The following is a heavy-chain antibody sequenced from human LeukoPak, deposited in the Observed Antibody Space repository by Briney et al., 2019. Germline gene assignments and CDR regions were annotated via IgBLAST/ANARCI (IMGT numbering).Heavy chain of an antibody. D-gene: IGHD1-1*01. CDR3: ARLTVVQHAFDI. V-gene: IGHV4-39*01. J-gene: IGHJ3*02. Sequence: SETLSLTCTVSGDSISSGSVYWGWIRQPPGKGLEWIGSISWSTYYYPSLKSRVTISVDTSKHQFSLKVSSVTAADTAVYYCARLTVVQHAFDIWGQGTMVTVSS. CDR2: ISWST. CDR1: GDSISSGSVY.